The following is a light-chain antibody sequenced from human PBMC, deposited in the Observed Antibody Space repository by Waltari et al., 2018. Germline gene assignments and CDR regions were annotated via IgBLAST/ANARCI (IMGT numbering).Light chain of an antibody. CDR2: DVT. CDR1: TSDVGGYNY. CDR3: CSFAGTYTWV. V-gene: IGLV2-11*01. Sequence: SALTQPRSVSGSPGPSVTIPCPGTTSDVGGYNYASWYQHHPGQTPKLMIFDVTQRPSGVPDRFSGSKSANTASLTISGLQAEDEADYYCCSFAGTYTWVFGGGTKVTVL. J-gene: IGLJ3*02.